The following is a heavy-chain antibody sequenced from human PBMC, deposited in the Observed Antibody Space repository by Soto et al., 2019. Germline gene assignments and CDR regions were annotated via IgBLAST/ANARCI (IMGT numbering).Heavy chain of an antibody. Sequence: QVQLVQSGAEVKKPGASVKVSCKASGYTFTSYDINWVRQATGQGLEWRGWMNPNSGNTGYAQKFQGRATMTRHTSISTAYMELSSLRSEDTAVYYCARGPNRMVRGPSDYWGQGTLVTVSS. D-gene: IGHD3-10*01. CDR2: MNPNSGNT. CDR3: ARGPNRMVRGPSDY. CDR1: GYTFTSYD. J-gene: IGHJ4*02. V-gene: IGHV1-8*01.